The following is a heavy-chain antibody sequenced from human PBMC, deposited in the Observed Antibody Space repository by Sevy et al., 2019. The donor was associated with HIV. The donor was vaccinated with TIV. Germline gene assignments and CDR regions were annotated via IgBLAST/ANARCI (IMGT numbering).Heavy chain of an antibody. V-gene: IGHV1-69*13. J-gene: IGHJ6*02. D-gene: IGHD2-15*01. Sequence: ASVKVSCKASGGTFSSYAISWVRQAPGQGLEWMGGIIPIFGTANYAQKFQGRVTITAAESTSTAYMELSSLRSEDTAVYYSARCVAATNYYYGMDVWGQGTTVTVSS. CDR1: GGTFSSYA. CDR2: IIPIFGTA. CDR3: ARCVAATNYYYGMDV.